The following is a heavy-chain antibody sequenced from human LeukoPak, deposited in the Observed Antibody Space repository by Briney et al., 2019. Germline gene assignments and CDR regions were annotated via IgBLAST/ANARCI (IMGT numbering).Heavy chain of an antibody. D-gene: IGHD6-13*01. CDR1: GGSFSGYY. Sequence: SETLSLTCAVYGGSFSGYYWSWIRQPPGKGLEWIGSIYYSGSTYYNPSLKSRVTISVDTSKSQFSLKLSSVTAADTAVYYCARHPVAAAALYYFDYWGQGTLVTVSS. CDR3: ARHPVAAAALYYFDY. V-gene: IGHV4-34*01. CDR2: IYYSGST. J-gene: IGHJ4*02.